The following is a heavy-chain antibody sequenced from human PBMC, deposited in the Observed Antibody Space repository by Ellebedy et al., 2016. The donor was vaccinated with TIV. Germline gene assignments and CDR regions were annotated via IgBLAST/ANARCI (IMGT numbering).Heavy chain of an antibody. V-gene: IGHV4-4*07. D-gene: IGHD1-26*01. Sequence: GSLRLXXTVSGGSISSYYWSWIRQPAGKGLEWIGRIYTSGSTNYNPSLKSRVTMSVDTSKNQFSLKLSSVTAADTAVYYCARGEGYYYYMDVWGKGTTVTVSS. CDR3: ARGEGYYYYMDV. CDR1: GGSISSYY. J-gene: IGHJ6*03. CDR2: IYTSGST.